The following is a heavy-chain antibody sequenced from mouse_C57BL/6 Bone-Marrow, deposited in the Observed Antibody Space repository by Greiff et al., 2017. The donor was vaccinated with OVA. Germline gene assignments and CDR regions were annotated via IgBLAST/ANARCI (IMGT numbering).Heavy chain of an antibody. CDR3: ARSGEIYYGNYSYAMDY. V-gene: IGHV14-3*01. D-gene: IGHD2-1*01. CDR1: GFNIKNTY. Sequence: VQLQQSVAELVRPGASVKLSCTASGFNIKNTYMHWVKQRPEQGLEWIGRIDPANGNTKYAPKFQGKATITADTASNTAYLQLSSLTSEDTAIYYCARSGEIYYGNYSYAMDYWGQGTSVTVSS. CDR2: IDPANGNT. J-gene: IGHJ4*01.